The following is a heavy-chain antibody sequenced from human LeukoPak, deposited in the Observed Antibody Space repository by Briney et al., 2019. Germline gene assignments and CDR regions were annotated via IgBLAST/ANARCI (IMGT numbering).Heavy chain of an antibody. D-gene: IGHD6-13*01. CDR1: GGTFSSYA. CDR2: IIPIFGTA. CDR3: ARGKANSWLIFDY. V-gene: IGHV1-69*05. J-gene: IGHJ4*02. Sequence: SVKVSCKASGGTFSSYAISWVRQAPGQGLEWMGRIIPIFGTANYAQKFQGRVTITTDESTSTAYMELSSLRSEDTAVYYCARGKANSWLIFDYWGQGTLVTVSS.